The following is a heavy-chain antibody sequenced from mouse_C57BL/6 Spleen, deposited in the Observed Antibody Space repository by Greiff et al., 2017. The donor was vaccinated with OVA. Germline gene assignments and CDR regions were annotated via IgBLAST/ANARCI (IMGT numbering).Heavy chain of an antibody. D-gene: IGHD2-2*01. V-gene: IGHV3-6*01. CDR3: AREGGYDEAY. CDR2: ISYDGSN. J-gene: IGHJ3*01. Sequence: EVKLQESGPGLVKPSQSLSLTCSVTGYSITSGYYWNWIRQFPGNKLEWMGYISYDGSNNYNPSLKNRISITRDTSKNQFFLKLNSVTTEDTATYYCAREGGYDEAYWGKGTLVTVSA. CDR1: GYSITSGYY.